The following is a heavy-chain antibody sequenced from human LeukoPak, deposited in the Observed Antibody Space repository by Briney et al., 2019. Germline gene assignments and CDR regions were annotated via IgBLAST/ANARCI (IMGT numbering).Heavy chain of an antibody. J-gene: IGHJ5*02. Sequence: GGSLRLSCAAAGFTFNSYAMSWVRQAPGKGLEWVSAISGSGGSTYYADSVKGRFTISRDNSKNTLYLQMNSLRAEDTAVYYCAKDGHDYGGNSGWFDPWGQGTLVTVSS. CDR3: AKDGHDYGGNSGWFDP. V-gene: IGHV3-23*01. CDR1: GFTFNSYA. D-gene: IGHD4-23*01. CDR2: ISGSGGST.